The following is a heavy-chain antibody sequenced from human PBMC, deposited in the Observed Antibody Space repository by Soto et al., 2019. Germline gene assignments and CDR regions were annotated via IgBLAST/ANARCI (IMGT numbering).Heavy chain of an antibody. CDR2: ISSSGSTI. J-gene: IGHJ6*03. CDR1: GFTFSDYY. Sequence: GGSLRLSCAASGFTFSDYYMSWIRQAPGKGLEWVSYISSSGSTIYYADSVKGRFTISRDNAKNSLYLQMNSLRAEDTAVYYCARVDTAMARLNYYYYMDVWGKGTTVTVSS. D-gene: IGHD5-18*01. V-gene: IGHV3-11*01. CDR3: ARVDTAMARLNYYYYMDV.